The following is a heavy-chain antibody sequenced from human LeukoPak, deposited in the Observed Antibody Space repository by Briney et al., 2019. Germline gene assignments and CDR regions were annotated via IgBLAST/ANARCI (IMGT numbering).Heavy chain of an antibody. CDR3: ARAKAAAGIDYSDY. D-gene: IGHD6-13*01. CDR2: IYYSGST. Sequence: PSETLSLTCTVSGASISDYYWNWIRQPPGKGLEWIGYIYYSGSTNYNPSLKSRVTISVDTSKNQFSLKLSSVTAADTAVYYCARAKAAAGIDYSDYWGQGTLVTVSS. V-gene: IGHV4-59*13. J-gene: IGHJ4*02. CDR1: GASISDYY.